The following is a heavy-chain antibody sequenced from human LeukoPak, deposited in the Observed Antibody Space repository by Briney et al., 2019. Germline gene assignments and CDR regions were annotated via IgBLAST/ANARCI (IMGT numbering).Heavy chain of an antibody. D-gene: IGHD7-27*01. CDR3: ARSNWDYYYYGMDV. V-gene: IGHV4-34*01. CDR1: GGSFSGYY. CDR2: INHSGST. Sequence: NTSETLSLTCAVYGGSFSGYYWSWIRQPPGKGLEWIGEINHSGSTNYNPSLKSRVTISVDTSKNQFSLKLSSVTAADTAVYYCARSNWDYYYYGMDVWGQGTTVTVSS. J-gene: IGHJ6*02.